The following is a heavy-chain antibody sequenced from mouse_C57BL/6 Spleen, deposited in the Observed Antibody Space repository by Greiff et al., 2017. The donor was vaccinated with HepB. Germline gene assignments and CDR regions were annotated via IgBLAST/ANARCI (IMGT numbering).Heavy chain of an antibody. CDR3: ARSEDYDLPYYFDY. Sequence: VQLQQSGPELVKPGASVKISCKASGYSFTDYNMNWVKQSNGKSLEWIGVINPNYGTTSYNQKFKGKATLTVDQSSSTAYMQLNSLTSDDSAVYYCARSEDYDLPYYFDYWGQGTTLTVAS. D-gene: IGHD2-4*01. V-gene: IGHV1-39*01. CDR1: GYSFTDYN. J-gene: IGHJ2*01. CDR2: INPNYGTT.